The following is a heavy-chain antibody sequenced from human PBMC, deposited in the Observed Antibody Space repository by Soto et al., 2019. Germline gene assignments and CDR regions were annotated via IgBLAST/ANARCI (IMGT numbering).Heavy chain of an antibody. CDR2: IYYSGST. Sequence: SETLSLTCTVSGGSISSSSYYWGWIRQPPGKGLERIGSIYYSGSTYYNTSLKSRVTISVDTSKKQFSLKLSSVTAADTAVYYCARSKRGYSYGFFLNYFDYWGQGTLVTVSS. CDR1: GGSISSSSYY. CDR3: ARSKRGYSYGFFLNYFDY. V-gene: IGHV4-39*01. D-gene: IGHD5-18*01. J-gene: IGHJ4*02.